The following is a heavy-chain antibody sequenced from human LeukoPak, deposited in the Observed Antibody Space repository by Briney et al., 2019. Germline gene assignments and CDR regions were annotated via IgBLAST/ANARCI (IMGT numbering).Heavy chain of an antibody. D-gene: IGHD2-8*02. V-gene: IGHV1-69*10. CDR3: ARLLRAVDTGAYYFDY. J-gene: IGHJ4*02. CDR2: ITPIPGIT. CDR1: GGIFSSYT. Sequence: SVKVSCKASGGIFSSYTFNWVRQAPGQGLEWMGGITPIPGITNYAETFQGRVTLTADTSTSTLYMELSSLRSEDTAVYYCARLLRAVDTGAYYFDYWGQGTLVTVSS.